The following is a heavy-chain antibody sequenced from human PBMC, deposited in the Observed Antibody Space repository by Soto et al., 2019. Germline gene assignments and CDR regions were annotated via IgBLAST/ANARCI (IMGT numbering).Heavy chain of an antibody. V-gene: IGHV3-11*06. CDR3: ARDIGIVVVPAAMRGYFDY. J-gene: IGHJ4*02. Sequence: PGGSLRLSCAASGFTFSDYYMSWIRQAPGKGLEWVSYISSSSSYTNYADSVKGRFTISRDNAKNSLYLQMNSLRAEDTAVYYCARDIGIVVVPAAMRGYFDYWGQGTLVTVSS. D-gene: IGHD2-2*01. CDR1: GFTFSDYY. CDR2: ISSSSSYT.